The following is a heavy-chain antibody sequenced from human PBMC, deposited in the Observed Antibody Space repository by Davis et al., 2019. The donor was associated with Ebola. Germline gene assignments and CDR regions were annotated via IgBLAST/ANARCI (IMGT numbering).Heavy chain of an antibody. Sequence: GGSLRLSCAASGFTFDDYAMHWVRQAPGKGLEWVSGISWNSGSIGYADSVKGRFTISRDNAKNSLYLQMNSLRAEDTAAYYCARDLLEPLYYYYGMDVWGQGTTVTVSS. V-gene: IGHV3-9*01. CDR3: ARDLLEPLYYYYGMDV. J-gene: IGHJ6*02. D-gene: IGHD1-1*01. CDR2: ISWNSGSI. CDR1: GFTFDDYA.